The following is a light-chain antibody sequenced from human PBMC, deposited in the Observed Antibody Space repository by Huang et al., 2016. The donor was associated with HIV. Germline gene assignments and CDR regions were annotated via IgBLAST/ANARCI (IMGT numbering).Light chain of an antibody. Sequence: DIIMTQSPDSLAVSLGERATLNCRSSQSVYSSSTSKDYMAWFQQKPGQPPRLLLFWASTREAGVPDRVSGSGSGTHFTLTIANREAEDAAIYYCQQYYSSPQTFGQGTRVEVK. J-gene: IGKJ1*01. V-gene: IGKV4-1*01. CDR1: QSVYSSSTSKDY. CDR2: WAS. CDR3: QQYYSSPQT.